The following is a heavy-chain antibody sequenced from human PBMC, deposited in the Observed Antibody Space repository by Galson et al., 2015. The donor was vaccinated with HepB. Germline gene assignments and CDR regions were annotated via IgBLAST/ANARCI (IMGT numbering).Heavy chain of an antibody. V-gene: IGHV1-18*01. CDR1: GYTFISYG. CDR2: ISAYNGNT. CDR3: ARGEAVAAHYYYYGMDA. J-gene: IGHJ6*02. D-gene: IGHD6-19*01. Sequence: SGYTFISYGISWVRQAPGQGLEWMGWISAYNGNTNYAQKLQGRVTMTTGTSTSTAYMELRSLRSDNTAVYYCARGEAVAAHYYYYGMDAWGQGTTVVVSS.